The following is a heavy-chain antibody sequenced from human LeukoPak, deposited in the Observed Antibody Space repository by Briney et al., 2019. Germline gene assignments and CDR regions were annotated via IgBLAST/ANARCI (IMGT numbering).Heavy chain of an antibody. CDR3: ARDQSSDRYYYGSGSYYDY. CDR1: GFTFSDYN. V-gene: IGHV3-11*04. CDR2: ISRSGSTK. J-gene: IGHJ4*02. Sequence: GGSLRLSCAASGFTFSDYNMRWIRQAPGKGLEWVSSISRSGSTKYYADSVKGRFTISRDNAKNSLYLQMNSLRAEDTAVYYCARDQSSDRYYYGSGSYYDYWGQGTLVTVSS. D-gene: IGHD3-10*01.